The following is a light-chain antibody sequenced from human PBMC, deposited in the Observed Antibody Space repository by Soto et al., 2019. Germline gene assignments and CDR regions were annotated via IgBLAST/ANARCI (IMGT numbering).Light chain of an antibody. V-gene: IGKV1-39*01. CDR2: DAA. CDR3: QQTSSALFT. CDR1: QNINTY. J-gene: IGKJ3*01. Sequence: DIQMTQSPYSLSAAVGDRVTIACRASQNINTYLNWYQQKPGKAPKLLMFDAASLQSGVPSRFSGSGSRTDFTLTITSLQPEDFATYYCQQTSSALFTFGPGTKVDIK.